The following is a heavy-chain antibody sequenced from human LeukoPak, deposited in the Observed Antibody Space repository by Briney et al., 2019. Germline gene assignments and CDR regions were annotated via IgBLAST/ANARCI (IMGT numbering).Heavy chain of an antibody. CDR3: ARLKGYSGSYYFDY. Sequence: GGSLRLSCAASGFTFSSYAMSWVRQAPGKGLEWVSAISGSGGSTYYADSVKGRFTISRDNSKNTLYMQMNSLRAEDTAVYYCARLKGYSGSYYFDYWGQGTLVTVSS. D-gene: IGHD1-26*01. CDR2: ISGSGGST. CDR1: GFTFSSYA. V-gene: IGHV3-23*01. J-gene: IGHJ4*02.